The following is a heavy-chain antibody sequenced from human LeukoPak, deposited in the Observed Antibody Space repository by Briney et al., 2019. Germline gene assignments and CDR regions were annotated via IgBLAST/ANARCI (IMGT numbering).Heavy chain of an antibody. J-gene: IGHJ4*02. CDR2: INPNSGGT. D-gene: IGHD3-16*02. CDR1: GYTFSSYA. CDR3: AEMEGYRD. V-gene: IGHV1-2*02. Sequence: ASVKVSCKASGYTFSSYAMNWVRQAPGQGLEWMGWINPNSGGTNYAQKFQGRVTMTRDTSISTAYMELSRLRSDDTAVYYCAEMEGYRDWGQGTLVTVSS.